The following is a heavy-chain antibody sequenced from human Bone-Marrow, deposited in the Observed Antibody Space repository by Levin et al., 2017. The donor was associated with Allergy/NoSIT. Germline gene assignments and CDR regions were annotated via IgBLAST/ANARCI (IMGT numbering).Heavy chain of an antibody. Sequence: LAGGSLRLSCAASGFTFDEFAMHWVRQAPGKGLEWVSSISWNSDTIAYADSVKGRFTISRDNAKNSLYLQMNSLGTEDTAFYYCVKDILSRQVVLGYFDYWGQGTLVTVSS. J-gene: IGHJ4*02. CDR3: VKDILSRQVVLGYFDY. V-gene: IGHV3-9*01. CDR2: ISWNSDTI. D-gene: IGHD3-10*01. CDR1: GFTFDEFA.